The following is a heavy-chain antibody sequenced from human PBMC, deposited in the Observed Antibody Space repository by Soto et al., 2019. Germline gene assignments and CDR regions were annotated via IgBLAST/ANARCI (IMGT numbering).Heavy chain of an antibody. V-gene: IGHV4-59*01. CDR2: IYYSGST. CDR3: ARDYTPSVAGSAGYFDY. Sequence: QVQLQESGPGLVKPSETLSLTCTVSGGSISSYYWSWIRQPPGKGLEWIGYIYYSGSTNYNPSLKSRVTISVDTSKKQLSLKLSSVTAADTAVYYCARDYTPSVAGSAGYFDYWGQGTLVTVSS. CDR1: GGSISSYY. J-gene: IGHJ4*02. D-gene: IGHD6-19*01.